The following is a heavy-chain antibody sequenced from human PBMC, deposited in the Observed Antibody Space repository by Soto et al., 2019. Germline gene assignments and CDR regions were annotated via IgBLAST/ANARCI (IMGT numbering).Heavy chain of an antibody. CDR1: GFTFSNDD. J-gene: IGHJ4*01. Sequence: EVQLLESGGDLVQPGGSLRLSCVASGFTFSNDDLSWVRQASGKGLEWVSAITAGGFNTYYADSVKGRFTISRDNSKNTLYLQMNSLRAEDTAVYYCAKNIGGFSRCANFDYWGHGTLVTVSS. D-gene: IGHD2-15*01. CDR2: ITAGGFNT. CDR3: AKNIGGFSRCANFDY. V-gene: IGHV3-23*01.